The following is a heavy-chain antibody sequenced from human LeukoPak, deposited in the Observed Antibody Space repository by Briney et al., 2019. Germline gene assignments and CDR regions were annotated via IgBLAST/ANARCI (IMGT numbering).Heavy chain of an antibody. CDR3: ARLRRSRLAEFDY. CDR2: IYYSGNT. D-gene: IGHD3-3*02. Sequence: SETLSLTCTVSGGSISSSSYYWGWIRQPPGKGLEWIGSIYYSGNTYYNASLKSQVSISIDTSKNQFSLKLSSLTAADTAVYYCARLRRSRLAEFDYWGQGTLVTVSS. V-gene: IGHV4-39*01. CDR1: GGSISSSSYY. J-gene: IGHJ4*02.